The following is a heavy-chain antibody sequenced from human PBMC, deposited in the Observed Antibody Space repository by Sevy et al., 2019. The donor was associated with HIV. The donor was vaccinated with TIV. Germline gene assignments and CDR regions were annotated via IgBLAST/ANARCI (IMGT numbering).Heavy chain of an antibody. V-gene: IGHV3-7*01. CDR2: LNQDGSAQ. CDR3: VRDVYRAFDY. Sequence: GGSLRLSCAASGFTFTNYWMTWVRQAPGKGLEWVAFLNQDGSAQYYVDSVKGRFTVSRDNAKNSLYLQMNSLGADDTAVYYCVRDVYRAFDYWGQGTLVTVS. J-gene: IGHJ4*02. CDR1: GFTFTNYW.